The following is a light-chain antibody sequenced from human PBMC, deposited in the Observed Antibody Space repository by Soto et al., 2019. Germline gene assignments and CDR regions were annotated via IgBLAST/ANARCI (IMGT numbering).Light chain of an antibody. CDR1: SIDVGGYNY. CDR3: SSYTSSSTRV. Sequence: QSALTQPASVSGSPGQSITISCTGTSIDVGGYNYVSGYQQHPGKAPKLMIYEVSNRPSGVSSRFSGSKSGNTASLTISGLQAEDEADYYCSSYTSSSTRVFGGGTKLTVL. J-gene: IGLJ3*02. CDR2: EVS. V-gene: IGLV2-14*01.